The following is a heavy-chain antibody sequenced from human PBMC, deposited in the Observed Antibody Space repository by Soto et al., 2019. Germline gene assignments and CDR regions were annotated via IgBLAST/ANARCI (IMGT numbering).Heavy chain of an antibody. Sequence: QVQLVESGGGVVQPGRSLRLSCAASGFTFSSYGMHWVRQAPGKGLEWVAVISYDGSNKYYADSVKGRFTISRDNSKKPLYLQMNSLRAEDTAVYYCAKDQGIVVVPAAIVNAFDIWGQGTMVTVSS. CDR1: GFTFSSYG. D-gene: IGHD2-2*02. V-gene: IGHV3-30*18. J-gene: IGHJ3*02. CDR3: AKDQGIVVVPAAIVNAFDI. CDR2: ISYDGSNK.